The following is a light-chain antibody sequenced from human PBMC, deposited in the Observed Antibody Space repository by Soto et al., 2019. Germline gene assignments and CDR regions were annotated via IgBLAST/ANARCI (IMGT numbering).Light chain of an antibody. CDR3: QQYVRLPVT. J-gene: IGKJ4*01. CDR2: DAS. CDR1: ESISSNY. V-gene: IGKV3-20*01. Sequence: EIVLTQSPDTLSLSPGEGAALSCRASESISSNYLAWYQQKPGQAPRLLISDASSRATGIPDRFSGSGSGTDFTLNISRLEPEDFAVYYCQQYVRLPVTFGGGTNIEIK.